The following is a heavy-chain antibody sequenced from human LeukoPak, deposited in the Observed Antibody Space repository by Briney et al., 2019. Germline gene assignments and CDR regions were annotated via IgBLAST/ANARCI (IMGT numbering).Heavy chain of an antibody. D-gene: IGHD2-2*01. J-gene: IGHJ4*02. CDR2: ISGSGGST. CDR3: AKDRLFGYCSSASCSVAIDY. V-gene: IGHV3-23*01. Sequence: GGSLRLSCAASGFTFSSYAMSWVRQAPGKGLEWVSAISGSGGSTYYADSVKGRFTISRDNSKSTPYLQMNSLRAEDTAVYYCAKDRLFGYCSSASCSVAIDYWGQGTLVTVSS. CDR1: GFTFSSYA.